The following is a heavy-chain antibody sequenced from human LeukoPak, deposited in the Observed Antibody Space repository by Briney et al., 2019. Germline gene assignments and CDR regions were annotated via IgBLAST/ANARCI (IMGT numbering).Heavy chain of an antibody. D-gene: IGHD6-19*01. CDR2: ISGSGGST. CDR3: AKDSSGRQPSTDFDY. V-gene: IGHV3-23*01. J-gene: IGHJ4*02. Sequence: GGSLRLSCAASGFTFSSYAMSWVRQAPGKELEWVSAISGSGGSTYYADSVKGRFTISRDNSKSTLYLQMNSLRAEDTAVYYWAKDSSGRQPSTDFDYWGQGTLVTVSS. CDR1: GFTFSSYA.